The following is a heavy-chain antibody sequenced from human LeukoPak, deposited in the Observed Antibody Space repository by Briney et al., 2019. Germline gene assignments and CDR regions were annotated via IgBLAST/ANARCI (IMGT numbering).Heavy chain of an antibody. V-gene: IGHV4-34*01. Sequence: SETLSLTCAVYGGSFSGYYWSWIRQPPGKGLEWIGEINHSGSTNYNPSLKSRVTISVDTSKNQFSLKLSSVTAADTAVYYCARDRRYRSGGSCRQKLPFDYWGQGTLVTVSS. CDR2: INHSGST. CDR3: ARDRRYRSGGSCRQKLPFDY. J-gene: IGHJ4*02. CDR1: GGSFSGYY. D-gene: IGHD2-15*01.